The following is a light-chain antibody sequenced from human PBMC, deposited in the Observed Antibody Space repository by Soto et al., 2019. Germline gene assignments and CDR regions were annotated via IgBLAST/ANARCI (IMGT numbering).Light chain of an antibody. V-gene: IGKV3-15*01. CDR1: QSVSSN. CDR2: GAS. J-gene: IGKJ1*01. Sequence: EIAMTQSPATLSVSPGERATLSCRASQSVSSNLAWYQQKPGQAPRLLIYGASMRATGIPARFSGSGSGTEFTLTISSLQSEDFAVYYCQQYNNWPPGTFGQGTKVEIK. CDR3: QQYNNWPPGT.